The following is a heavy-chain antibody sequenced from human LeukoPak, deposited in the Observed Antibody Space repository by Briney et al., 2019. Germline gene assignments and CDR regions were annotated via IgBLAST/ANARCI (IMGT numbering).Heavy chain of an antibody. CDR2: INPNSGGT. Sequence: ASVKVSCTASGYTFTGYYMHWVRQAPGQGLEWMGWINPNSGGTNYAQKFQGRVTMTRDTSISTAYMELSRLRSDDTAVYYCARDLGYCSGGSCYEFDYWGQGTLVTVSS. D-gene: IGHD2-15*01. CDR1: GYTFTGYY. J-gene: IGHJ4*02. CDR3: ARDLGYCSGGSCYEFDY. V-gene: IGHV1-2*02.